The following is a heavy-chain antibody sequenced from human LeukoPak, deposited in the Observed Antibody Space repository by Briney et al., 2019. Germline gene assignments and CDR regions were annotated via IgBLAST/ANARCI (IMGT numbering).Heavy chain of an antibody. CDR2: ISDSSAM. D-gene: IGHD5-12*01. CDR3: ARDGGYSGYDADC. Sequence: GGSLRLSCAASGFTFSTYSMKWVRQAPGKGLEWVSYISDSSAMYYADSVRGRFTISRENDKNSLFLQMNSLRAEDTAVHYCARDGGYSGYDADCWGQGTLVTVSS. J-gene: IGHJ4*02. V-gene: IGHV3-48*01. CDR1: GFTFSTYS.